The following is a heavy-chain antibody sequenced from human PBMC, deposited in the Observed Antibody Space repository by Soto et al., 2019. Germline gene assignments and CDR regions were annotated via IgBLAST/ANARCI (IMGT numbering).Heavy chain of an antibody. D-gene: IGHD2-8*01. V-gene: IGHV2-5*01. CDR3: AHRRDIILMVTPSRGYYFDY. CDR2: IYWNDEK. Sequence: QITLKESGPALVKPTQTLTLTCTFSGFSLSTSGVSVGWIRQPPGKALEWLTLIYWNDEKRFSPSLKNRLTIPKDTSKNQVVLRMTNMDPVDKATYYCAHRRDIILMVTPSRGYYFDYGGQGTLVTVSS. CDR1: GFSLSTSGVS. J-gene: IGHJ4*02.